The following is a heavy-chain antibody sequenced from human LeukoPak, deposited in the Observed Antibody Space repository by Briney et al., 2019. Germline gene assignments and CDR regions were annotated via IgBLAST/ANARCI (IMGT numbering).Heavy chain of an antibody. V-gene: IGHV4-38-2*02. J-gene: IGHJ4*02. CDR1: GYSLRSGYY. CDR3: ARAYNWNSGGFDY. CDR2: LYRSGRT. Sequence: SETLSLTCSVPGYSLRSGYYWGWIRPPPGKGLEGLASLYRSGRTYYNPSLKSRVTISVHPSNHHFSRQFESVPAADTAVYYCARAYNWNSGGFDYWGQGTLVTVSS. D-gene: IGHD1-1*01.